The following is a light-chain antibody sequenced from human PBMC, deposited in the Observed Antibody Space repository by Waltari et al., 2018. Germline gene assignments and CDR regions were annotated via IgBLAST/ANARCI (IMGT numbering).Light chain of an antibody. CDR1: QSLLYRPNNQNY. CDR3: QQSYTTPLT. V-gene: IGKV4-1*01. CDR2: WAS. Sequence: DIVMTQSPESLAVSRGERATLNCKSSQSLLYRPNNQNYLTWYQRKPGQPPKLLISWASTRESGVPDRFSGSGSGTDFTLTISSLQAEDVAVYYCQQSYTTPLTFGGGTRVEIK. J-gene: IGKJ4*01.